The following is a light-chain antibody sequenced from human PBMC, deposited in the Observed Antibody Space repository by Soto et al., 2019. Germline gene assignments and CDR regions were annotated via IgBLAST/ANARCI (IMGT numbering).Light chain of an antibody. CDR1: QSVSSN. CDR2: GAS. CDR3: QHYDNWPRT. V-gene: IGKV3-15*01. J-gene: IGKJ1*01. Sequence: EIVMTQSPATPSVSPGERATLSCRASQSVSSNLAWYQQKPCQAPRLLIYGASARATGIPARFSGSGSGTEFTLTIRSLQSEDFAVYYCQHYDNWPRTFGQGTKVESK.